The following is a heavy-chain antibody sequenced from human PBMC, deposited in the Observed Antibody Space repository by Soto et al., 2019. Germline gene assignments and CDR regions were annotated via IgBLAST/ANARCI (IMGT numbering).Heavy chain of an antibody. D-gene: IGHD3-3*01. J-gene: IGHJ4*02. CDR2: INAGNGNT. CDR3: ARDGIQYDFWSGYYPSYFDY. CDR1: GDAFKSYS. V-gene: IGHV1-3*01. Sequence: ASVKLSCKDSGDAFKSYSMHWVRHAPEQRLEWMGWINAGNGNTKYSQKVQGRVTITRDTSASTAYMELSSPRSEDTAVYYCARDGIQYDFWSGYYPSYFDYWGQGPLVTVSS.